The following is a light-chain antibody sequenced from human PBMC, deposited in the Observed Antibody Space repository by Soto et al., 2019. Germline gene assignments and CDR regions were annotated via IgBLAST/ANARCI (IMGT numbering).Light chain of an antibody. CDR1: QSLTSTY. CDR2: GAS. J-gene: IGKJ4*01. V-gene: IGKV3-20*01. CDR3: QQYGGSPLT. Sequence: EIVLTQSPATLSLSPGERATLSCRASQSLTSTYLAWYQQTPDQAPKLLIYGASSRATGISDRFSGSGSGTDFTLTISILEPEDFAVYYCQQYGGSPLTFGGGTKVDIK.